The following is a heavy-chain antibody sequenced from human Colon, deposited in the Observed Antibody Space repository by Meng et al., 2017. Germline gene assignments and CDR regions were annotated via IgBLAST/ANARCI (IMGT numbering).Heavy chain of an antibody. CDR3: ARNPVIPDARTFDF. V-gene: IGHV4-30-4*01. J-gene: IGHJ4*02. CDR1: NGSINSADYY. Sequence: QVQLQESGPGLVKPGQTLALTCTIHNGSINSADYYWNWIRQPPGKGPEWLGYIHSSGNTYYTPSLKSRLAMSLDTTKNQFSLRLTSVTAADTAVYYCARNPVIPDARTFDFWGQGALVTVSS. D-gene: IGHD2-2*01. CDR2: IHSSGNT.